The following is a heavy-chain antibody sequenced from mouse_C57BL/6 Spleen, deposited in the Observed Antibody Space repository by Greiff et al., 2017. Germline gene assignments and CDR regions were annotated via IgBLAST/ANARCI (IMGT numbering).Heavy chain of an antibody. CDR3: STTVVAPMDY. D-gene: IGHD1-1*01. V-gene: IGHV10-3*01. J-gene: IGHJ4*01. CDR1: GFTFNTYA. Sequence: EVQGVESGGGLVQPKGSLKLSCAASGFTFNTYAMHWVRQAPGKGLEWVARIRSKSSNYATYYADSVKDRFTISRDDSQSMLYLQMNNLKTEDTAMYYCSTTVVAPMDYWGQGTSVTVSS. CDR2: IRSKSSNYAT.